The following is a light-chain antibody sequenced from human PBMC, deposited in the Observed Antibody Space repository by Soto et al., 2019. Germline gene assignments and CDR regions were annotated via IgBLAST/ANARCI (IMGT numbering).Light chain of an antibody. CDR1: NIDSKS. CDR3: QVWDNNSDHVV. Sequence: SYELTQPPSVSVAPGKTARITCGGDNIDSKSVHWYQQRPGQAPVLVIYYDSDRPSGIPERFSGSNSGNTATLTISRVEAGDEADYYCQVWDNNSDHVVFGGGTKRTVL. CDR2: YDS. J-gene: IGLJ2*01. V-gene: IGLV3-21*04.